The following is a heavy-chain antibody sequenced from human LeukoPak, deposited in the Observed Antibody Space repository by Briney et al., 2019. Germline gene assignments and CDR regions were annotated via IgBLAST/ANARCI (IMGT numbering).Heavy chain of an antibody. Sequence: PSETLSLTCTVSGGSISSGSYYWSWIRQPAGKGLEWIGRIYTSGSTNYNPSLKSRVTISVDTSKNQFSLKLSSVTAADTAVYYCARVIRGTVDTFDIWGQGTMVTVSS. V-gene: IGHV4-61*02. CDR3: ARVIRGTVDTFDI. J-gene: IGHJ3*02. D-gene: IGHD3-10*01. CDR2: IYTSGST. CDR1: GGSISSGSYY.